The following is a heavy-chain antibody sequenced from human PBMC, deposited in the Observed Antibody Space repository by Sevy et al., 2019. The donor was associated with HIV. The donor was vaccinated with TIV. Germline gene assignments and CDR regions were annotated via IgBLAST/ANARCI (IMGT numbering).Heavy chain of an antibody. CDR3: AVWPGGQTGHSLKIDS. V-gene: IGHV3-30*04. D-gene: IGHD3-9*01. J-gene: IGHJ4*02. CDR1: GFTFSTYA. CDR2: ISYDGSKI. Sequence: GGSLRLSCAASGFTFSTYAIHWVRQAPGKGLEWVALISYDGSKIFYIDSVKGRFTVSRDNSRNALYLQMNSLRPEDTAVYYCAVWPGGQTGHSLKIDSWGQGTLVTVSS.